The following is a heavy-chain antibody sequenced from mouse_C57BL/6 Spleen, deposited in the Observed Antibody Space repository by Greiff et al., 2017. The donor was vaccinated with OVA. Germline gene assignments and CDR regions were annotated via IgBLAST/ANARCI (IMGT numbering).Heavy chain of an antibody. CDR3: ARERASSYYAMDY. Sequence: VQLQQSGPELVKPGASVKISCKASGYSFTDYNMNWVKQSNGKSLEWIGVINPNYGTTSYNQKFKGKATLTVDQSSSTAYMQLNGLTSEDSAVYDCARERASSYYAMDYWGQGTSVTVSS. CDR2: INPNYGTT. V-gene: IGHV1-39*01. J-gene: IGHJ4*01. CDR1: GYSFTDYN. D-gene: IGHD3-3*01.